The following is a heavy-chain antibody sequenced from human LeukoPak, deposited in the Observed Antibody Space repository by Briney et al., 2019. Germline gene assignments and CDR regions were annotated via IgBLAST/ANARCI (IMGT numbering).Heavy chain of an antibody. D-gene: IGHD3-22*01. Sequence: ASVKVSCKVSGYTLTELSMHWVRQAPGKGLEWMGGFDPEDGETIYAQKFQGRVTMTEDTSTDTAYMELSSLRSEDTAVYYCATGHRVVTNFDYWGQGTLVTVSP. CDR1: GYTLTELS. J-gene: IGHJ4*02. CDR3: ATGHRVVTNFDY. V-gene: IGHV1-24*01. CDR2: FDPEDGET.